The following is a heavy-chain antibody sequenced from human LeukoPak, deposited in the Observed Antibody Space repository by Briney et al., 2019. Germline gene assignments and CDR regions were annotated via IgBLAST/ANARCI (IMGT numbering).Heavy chain of an antibody. CDR3: TADELWFKRFGY. CDR1: GFTFSNAR. Sequence: PGGSLRLSCAASGFTFSNARMNWVRQAPGKGLEWVGRIKSKTDGGTTDYAAPVKGRFTISRDDSKNTLYLQMNSLKTEDTAVYYCTADELWFKRFGYWGQGTLVTVSS. V-gene: IGHV3-15*07. J-gene: IGHJ4*02. D-gene: IGHD5-18*01. CDR2: IKSKTDGGTT.